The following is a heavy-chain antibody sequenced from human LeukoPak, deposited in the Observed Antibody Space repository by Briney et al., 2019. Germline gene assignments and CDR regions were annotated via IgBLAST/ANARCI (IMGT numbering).Heavy chain of an antibody. D-gene: IGHD4-17*01. CDR2: INPDGSEK. J-gene: IGHJ4*02. V-gene: IGHV3-7*01. CDR1: GFTFRTSW. CDR3: ARGRMYDYGDYVAY. Sequence: GGSLRLSCGASGFTFRTSWMNWVRQAPGKGLEWVASINPDGSEKYSVDSVKGRFTISRDNAKNSLYLQMNSLRAEDTAVYYCARGRMYDYGDYVAYWGQGTLVTVSS.